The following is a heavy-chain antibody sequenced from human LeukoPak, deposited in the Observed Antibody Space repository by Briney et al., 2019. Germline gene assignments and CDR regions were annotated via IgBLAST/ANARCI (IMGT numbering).Heavy chain of an antibody. CDR2: IRYDGSNK. J-gene: IGHJ4*02. V-gene: IGHV3-30*02. Sequence: GGSLRLSCAASGFTFSSYGMLWVRQAPGKGLEWVAFIRYDGSNKYYADSVKGRFTISRDNSKNTLYLQMNSLRAEDTAVYYCAKDGPEYSGYGGYYFDYWGQGTLVTVSS. D-gene: IGHD5-12*01. CDR1: GFTFSSYG. CDR3: AKDGPEYSGYGGYYFDY.